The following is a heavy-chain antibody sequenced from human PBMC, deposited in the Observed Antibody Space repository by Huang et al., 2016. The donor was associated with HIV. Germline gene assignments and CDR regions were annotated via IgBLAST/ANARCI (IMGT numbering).Heavy chain of an antibody. CDR1: GLTVRSNY. CDR2: IYVGGET. V-gene: IGHV3-53*01. D-gene: IGHD3-10*01. J-gene: IGHJ3*02. Sequence: LRLSCATSGLTVRSNYMSWVRQAPGKGLKWVSIIYVGGETYYADSVKDRFTISGDNSKNTVYLQMNRLRGEDTAVYYCARGSAGRSGAYDIWGQGTMVTVSS. CDR3: ARGSAGRSGAYDI.